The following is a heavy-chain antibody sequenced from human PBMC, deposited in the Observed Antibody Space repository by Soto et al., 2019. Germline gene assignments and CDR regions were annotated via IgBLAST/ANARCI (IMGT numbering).Heavy chain of an antibody. J-gene: IGHJ4*02. CDR2: IYHSGST. D-gene: IGHD3-22*01. CDR3: ARVYYYDSSGYYFDY. CDR1: GCSISSGGYS. V-gene: IGHV4-30-2*01. Sequence: TLSLTCAVSGCSISSGGYSWSWIRQPPGKGLEWIGYIYHSGSTYYNPSLKSRVTISVDRSKNQFSLKLSSVTAADTAVYYCARVYYYDSSGYYFDYWGQGTLVTVSS.